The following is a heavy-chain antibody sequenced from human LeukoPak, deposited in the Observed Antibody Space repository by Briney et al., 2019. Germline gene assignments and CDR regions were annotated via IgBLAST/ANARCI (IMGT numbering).Heavy chain of an antibody. J-gene: IGHJ5*02. Sequence: ASVKVSCKASGYTFTSYGISWVRQAPGQGLEWMGWISAYNGNTNYAQKLQGRVTMTTDTSTSTAYMELRSLRSDDTAVYYCARDLGYCSSTSCRNWFDPWGQRTLVTVSS. CDR3: ARDLGYCSSTSCRNWFDP. CDR2: ISAYNGNT. CDR1: GYTFTSYG. V-gene: IGHV1-18*01. D-gene: IGHD2-2*01.